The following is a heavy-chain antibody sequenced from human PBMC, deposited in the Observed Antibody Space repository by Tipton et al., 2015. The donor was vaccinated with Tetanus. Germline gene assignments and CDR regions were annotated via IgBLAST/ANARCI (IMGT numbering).Heavy chain of an antibody. CDR2: IFHSGST. CDR3: ARPGVGGYTGYYFDF. D-gene: IGHD5-12*01. J-gene: IGHJ4*02. Sequence: TLSLTCTVSGDSISRGSYTWSWIRQRPGKGLEWIGYIFHSGSTSYNPSLKSRVTISLDRSKNQFSLKLDSVTAADAAVYYCARPGVGGYTGYYFDFWGQGTVVTVSS. V-gene: IGHV4-30-2*01. CDR1: GDSISRGSYT.